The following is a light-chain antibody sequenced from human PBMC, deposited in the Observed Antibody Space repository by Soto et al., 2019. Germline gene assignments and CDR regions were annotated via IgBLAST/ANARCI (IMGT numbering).Light chain of an antibody. V-gene: IGLV2-11*01. J-gene: IGLJ3*02. CDR1: SSDVGGYNY. CDR3: CSYAGSLGV. Sequence: QSALTQPRSVSGSPGQSVTISCTGTSSDVGGYNYVSWYQQHPGKAPKLMIYDVSKRPSGVPDRFSGSKSGNTASLTISGLQAEDEADYYCCSYAGSLGVFGGGTKLTV. CDR2: DVS.